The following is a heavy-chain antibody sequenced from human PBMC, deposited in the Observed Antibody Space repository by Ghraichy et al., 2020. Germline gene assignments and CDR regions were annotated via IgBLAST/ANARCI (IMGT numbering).Heavy chain of an antibody. D-gene: IGHD5-12*01. V-gene: IGHV3-21*01. J-gene: IGHJ4*02. CDR2: ISSSSSYI. Sequence: LSLTCAASGFTFSSYSMNWVRQAPGKGLEWVSSISSSSSYIYYADSVKGRFTISRDNAKNSLYLQMNSLRAEDTAVYYCARYIGDDYWGQGTLVTVSS. CDR3: ARYIGDDY. CDR1: GFTFSSYS.